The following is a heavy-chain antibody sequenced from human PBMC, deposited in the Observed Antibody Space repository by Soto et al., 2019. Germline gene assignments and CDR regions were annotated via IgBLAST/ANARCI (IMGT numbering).Heavy chain of an antibody. V-gene: IGHV3-23*01. J-gene: IGHJ4*02. D-gene: IGHD6-13*01. CDR3: AKEVAAVGTPLHDS. CDR1: GFTYSRYA. CDR2: IRENGDGK. Sequence: GGSLRLSCVASGFTYSRYAMSWVRQAPGKGLEWVAGIRENGDGKYYADSVKGRFTISRDNSKNTLNLQMDSLTAEDTAVYYCAKEVAAVGTPLHDSWGQGILVTVSS.